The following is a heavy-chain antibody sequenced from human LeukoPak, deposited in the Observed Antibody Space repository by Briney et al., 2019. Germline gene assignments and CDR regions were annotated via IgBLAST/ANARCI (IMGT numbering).Heavy chain of an antibody. J-gene: IGHJ3*02. CDR1: GGSISSYY. D-gene: IGHD2-15*01. Sequence: SETLSLTCTVSGGSISSYYWSWIRQPPGKGLEWIGYIYYSGSTNYNPSLKSRVTISVDTSKNQFSLKLSSVTAADTAEYYCARVGDMVVVVVPDAFDIWGQGTMVTVSS. CDR3: ARVGDMVVVVVPDAFDI. V-gene: IGHV4-59*01. CDR2: IYYSGST.